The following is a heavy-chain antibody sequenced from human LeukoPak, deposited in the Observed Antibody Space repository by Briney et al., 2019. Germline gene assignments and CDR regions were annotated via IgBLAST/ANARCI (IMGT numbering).Heavy chain of an antibody. CDR2: ISSSSSTI. D-gene: IGHD3-16*02. CDR1: GFTFSSYS. J-gene: IGHJ4*02. CDR3: ARDSSDGGTSSYRQSDY. V-gene: IGHV3-48*01. Sequence: GGSLRLSCAASGFTFSSYSMNWVRQAPGKGLEWLSYISSSSSTIYYADSVKGRFTISRDNAKNSLYLQMNNLSAEDTAVYYCARDSSDGGTSSYRQSDYWGQGTLVTVSS.